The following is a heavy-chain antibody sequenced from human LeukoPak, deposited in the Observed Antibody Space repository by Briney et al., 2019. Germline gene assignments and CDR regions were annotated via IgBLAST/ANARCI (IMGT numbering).Heavy chain of an antibody. CDR1: GFTFSSYE. Sequence: GGSLRLSCAASGFTFSSYEMNWVRQAPGKGLEWVSYITSSGNTIYYADSVKGRFTISRDNAKNSLYLQMNSLRADDTAIYYCARDFWGAYRVDFYDYWGQGALVTVSS. CDR2: ITSSGNTI. J-gene: IGHJ4*02. CDR3: ARDFWGAYRVDFYDY. D-gene: IGHD3-3*01. V-gene: IGHV3-48*03.